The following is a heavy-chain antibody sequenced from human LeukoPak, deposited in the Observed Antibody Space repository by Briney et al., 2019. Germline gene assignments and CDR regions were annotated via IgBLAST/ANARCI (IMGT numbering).Heavy chain of an antibody. CDR3: ARSPGSSSWDKFDY. V-gene: IGHV4-59*01. D-gene: IGHD6-13*01. CDR2: IYYSGST. CDR1: GGSISCYY. J-gene: IGHJ4*02. Sequence: SETLSLTCTVSGGSISCYYWSWIRQPPGKGLEWIGYIYYSGSTNYNPSLKSRVTISVDTSKNQFSLKLSSVTAADTAVYYCARSPGSSSWDKFDYWGQGTLVTVSS.